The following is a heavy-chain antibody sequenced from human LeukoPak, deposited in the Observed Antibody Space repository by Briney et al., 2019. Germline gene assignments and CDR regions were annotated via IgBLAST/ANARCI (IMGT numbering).Heavy chain of an antibody. CDR3: ARVRGVAPLHYYIDV. CDR2: IRRDGSDI. D-gene: IGHD3-10*01. CDR1: GFTFRNYD. V-gene: IGHV3-30*02. J-gene: IGHJ6*03. Sequence: GGSLRLSCKPSGFTFRNYDMHWVRQAPGKGLEWVAFIRRDGSDIFHADSVKGRFTISRDNSRNTLYLQMNSLTVEDTAVYYCARVRGVAPLHYYIDVWGKGTTVTVSS.